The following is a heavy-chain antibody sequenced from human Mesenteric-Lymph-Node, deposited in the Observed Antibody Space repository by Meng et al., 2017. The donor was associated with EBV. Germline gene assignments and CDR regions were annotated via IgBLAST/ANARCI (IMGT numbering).Heavy chain of an antibody. CDR3: ARQEYCRTTTCSTWFDP. CDR2: IHHSETA. V-gene: IGHV4-34*01. D-gene: IGHD2-2*01. CDR1: GGSFSGYS. Sequence: VHLEQWAAGRLNPSETMSLTCGIYGGSFSGYSWNWIRQAPGKGLEWIGKIHHSETADYNPSLEDRVIISADTSKNQFSLKLTSVTAADTAVYYCARQEYCRTTTCSTWFDPWGQGTLVTVSS. J-gene: IGHJ5*02.